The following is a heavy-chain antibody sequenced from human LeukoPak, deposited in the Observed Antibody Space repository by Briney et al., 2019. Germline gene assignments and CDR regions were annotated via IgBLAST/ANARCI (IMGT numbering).Heavy chain of an antibody. CDR1: GFTFSSYS. D-gene: IGHD3-22*01. J-gene: IGHJ4*02. CDR3: ARVLHKRNYDSSVYYGY. V-gene: IGHV3-48*01. Sequence: GGSLRLSCAASGFTFSSYSMNWVRQAPGKGLEWVSYISSSSSTIYYADSVKGRFTISRDSAKNSLYLQMNSRRAEDTAVYYCARVLHKRNYDSSVYYGYWGQGTLVTVSS. CDR2: ISSSSSTI.